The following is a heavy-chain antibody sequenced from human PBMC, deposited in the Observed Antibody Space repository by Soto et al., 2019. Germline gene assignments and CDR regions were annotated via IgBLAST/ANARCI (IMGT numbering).Heavy chain of an antibody. CDR3: GRGPRRTDGAYVRDNWFDP. D-gene: IGHD5-12*01. CDR2: ISGNGGST. J-gene: IGHJ5*02. CDR1: GFTFTSHA. Sequence: GGSLRLSCAASGFTFTSHAIHWVRQAPGKGLEYVSGISGNGGSTYFANSVKGRFTISRDNSKNTVYLQMGSLRAEDMAVYYCGRGPRRTDGAYVRDNWFDPWGQGTLVTVSS. V-gene: IGHV3-64*01.